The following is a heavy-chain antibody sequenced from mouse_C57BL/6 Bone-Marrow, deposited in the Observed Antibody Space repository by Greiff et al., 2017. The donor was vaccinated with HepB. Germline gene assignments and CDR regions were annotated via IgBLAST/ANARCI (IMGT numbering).Heavy chain of an antibody. Sequence: QVQLQQSGSELRSPGSSVKLSCKDFDSEVFPIAYMSWVRQKPGHGFEWIGGILPSIGRTIYGEKFEDKATLDADTLSNTAYLELNSLTSEDSAIYYCARGDYYGSSTGFAYWGQGTLVTVSA. CDR1: DSEVFPIAY. V-gene: IGHV15-2*01. CDR3: ARGDYYGSSTGFAY. CDR2: ILPSIGRT. D-gene: IGHD1-1*01. J-gene: IGHJ3*01.